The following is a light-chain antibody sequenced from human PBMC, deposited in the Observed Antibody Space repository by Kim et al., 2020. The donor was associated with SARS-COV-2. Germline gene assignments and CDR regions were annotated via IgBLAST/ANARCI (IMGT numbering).Light chain of an antibody. CDR3: LLTYGGPRV. V-gene: IGLV7-46*01. CDR2: DTT. Sequence: QAVVTQEPSLTVSPGGTVTLTCGSSTGAVTSGHYPFWFQQRPGQAPRTLIYDTTNKDSWTPARFSGSLLGGKAALTLSGAQPEDEAAYYCLLTYGGPRVFGGGTQLTVL. J-gene: IGLJ2*01. CDR1: TGAVTSGHY.